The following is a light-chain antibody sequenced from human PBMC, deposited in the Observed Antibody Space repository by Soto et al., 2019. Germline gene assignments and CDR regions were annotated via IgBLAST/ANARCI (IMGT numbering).Light chain of an antibody. V-gene: IGKV3-15*01. CDR2: GAS. Sequence: EIVMTQSPATLSVSPGERATLSCRASQSVSSNLAWYQQKPGQAPRLLIYGASTRATGIPARFSGSGSGTDFTLTISSLEPEDFAVYYCQQRTHWIWTFGQGTKVEI. CDR3: QQRTHWIWT. CDR1: QSVSSN. J-gene: IGKJ1*01.